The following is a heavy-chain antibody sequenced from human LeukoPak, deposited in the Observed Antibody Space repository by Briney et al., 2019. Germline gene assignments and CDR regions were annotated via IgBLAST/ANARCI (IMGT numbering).Heavy chain of an antibody. J-gene: IGHJ6*03. Sequence: ASVKVSCTASGYMFTGYYMHWVRQAPGQGLEWMGWINPNSGGTNYAQKFQGRVTMTRDTSISTAYMDLNRLRSDDTAVYYCARVVAVTGTPVYYMDVWGKGTTVTVSS. CDR2: INPNSGGT. CDR3: ARVVAVTGTPVYYMDV. CDR1: GYMFTGYY. V-gene: IGHV1-2*02. D-gene: IGHD6-19*01.